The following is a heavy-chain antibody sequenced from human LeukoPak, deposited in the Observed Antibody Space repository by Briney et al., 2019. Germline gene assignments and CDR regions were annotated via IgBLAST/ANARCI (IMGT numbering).Heavy chain of an antibody. V-gene: IGHV3-53*01. CDR1: GFTFNKNY. CDR2: VYSGGDT. Sequence: PGGSLRLSCAASGFTFNKNYVTWVRQAPGKGLEWVAVVYSGGDTYYADSVRGRFTISRDNSKNTVYLQMNSLRVEDTAVYYCARDSDYYDSSGHCSILDHWGQGILVTVSS. D-gene: IGHD3-22*01. CDR3: ARDSDYYDSSGHCSILDH. J-gene: IGHJ4*02.